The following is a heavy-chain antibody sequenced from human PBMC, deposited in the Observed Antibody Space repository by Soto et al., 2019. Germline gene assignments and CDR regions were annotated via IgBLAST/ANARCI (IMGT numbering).Heavy chain of an antibody. J-gene: IGHJ1*01. CDR2: ISIKSSTT. Sequence: GGSLRLSCAASGFTFSDHFMTWIRQPPGKGLEWVSYISIKSSTTNYADSVNGRFTISRDNAKSSLYLQMDNLRVDDTAVYYCARGCPHHPSLHIYNCGQGTLVPVS. D-gene: IGHD2-2*01. CDR1: GFTFSDHF. CDR3: ARGCPHHPSLHIYN. V-gene: IGHV3-11*05.